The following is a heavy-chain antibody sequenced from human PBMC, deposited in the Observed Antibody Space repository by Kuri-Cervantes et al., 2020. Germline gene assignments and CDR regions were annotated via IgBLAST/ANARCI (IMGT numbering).Heavy chain of an antibody. CDR1: GGSISSSSYY. V-gene: IGHV4-61*01. J-gene: IGHJ4*02. CDR2: IYYSGST. D-gene: IGHD4-23*01. CDR3: ARLPGYGGPVAY. Sequence: GSLRLSCTVSGGSISSSSYYWSWIRQPPGKGLEWIGYIYYSGSTNYNPSLKSRVTISVDTSKNQFSLKLSSVTAADTAVYYCARLPGYGGPVAYWGQGTLVTVSS.